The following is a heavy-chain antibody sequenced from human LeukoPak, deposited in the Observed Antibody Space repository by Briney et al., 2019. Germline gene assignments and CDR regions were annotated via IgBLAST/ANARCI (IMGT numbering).Heavy chain of an antibody. CDR2: IYYSGST. Sequence: SETLSLTCTVSGGSISSYYWSWIRQHPGKGLEWIGYIYYSGSTYYNPSLKSRVTISVDTSKNQFSLKLSSVTAADTAVYYCARDGAYDFWSGYFHRRVWFDPWGQGTLVTVSS. J-gene: IGHJ5*02. D-gene: IGHD3-3*01. CDR1: GGSISSYY. CDR3: ARDGAYDFWSGYFHRRVWFDP. V-gene: IGHV4-59*06.